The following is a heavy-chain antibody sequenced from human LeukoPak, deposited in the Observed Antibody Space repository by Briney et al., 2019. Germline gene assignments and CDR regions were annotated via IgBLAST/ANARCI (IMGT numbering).Heavy chain of an antibody. J-gene: IGHJ4*02. Sequence: PGGSLRLSCAASGFTFSSYGMHWVRQAPGKGLEWVAVISYDGSNKYYADSVKGRFTISRDNSKNTLYLQMNSLRVENTALYYCVKDMGYDFLTGQFDNWGQGTPVIVSS. CDR3: VKDMGYDFLTGQFDN. D-gene: IGHD3-9*01. CDR2: ISYDGSNK. CDR1: GFTFSSYG. V-gene: IGHV3-30*18.